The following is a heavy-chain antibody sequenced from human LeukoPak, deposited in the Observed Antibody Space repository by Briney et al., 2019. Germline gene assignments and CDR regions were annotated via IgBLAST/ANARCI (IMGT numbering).Heavy chain of an antibody. CDR3: ARVAAIVVVPAANLGWFDP. CDR2: INHSGST. CDR1: GGSLSSYY. V-gene: IGHV4-34*01. J-gene: IGHJ5*02. D-gene: IGHD2-2*01. Sequence: SETLSLTCTVSGGSLSSYYWSWIRPPPRKGLERIGEINHSGSTNYNPSLKSRVTISVDTSKNQFSLKLSSVTAADTAVYYCARVAAIVVVPAANLGWFDPWGQGTLVTVSS.